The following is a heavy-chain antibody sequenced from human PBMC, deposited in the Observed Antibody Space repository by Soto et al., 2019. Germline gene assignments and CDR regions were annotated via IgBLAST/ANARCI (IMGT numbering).Heavy chain of an antibody. V-gene: IGHV3-7*01. CDR1: GFTFSTYW. CDR3: ARVLAAADSL. D-gene: IGHD6-13*01. CDR2: IKQDGSEK. Sequence: EVQLVESGGGLVQPGGSLRLSCAASGFTFSTYWMHWVRQAPGKGLEWVANIKQDGSEKYYLACVKGRFTISRDNAKSSLYLQMNSLRAEDTAVYYCARVLAAADSLWGQGTLVTVSS. J-gene: IGHJ4*02.